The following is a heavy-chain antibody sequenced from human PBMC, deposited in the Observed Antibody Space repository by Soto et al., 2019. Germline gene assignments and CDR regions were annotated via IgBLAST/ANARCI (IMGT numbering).Heavy chain of an antibody. CDR2: ISENGVNK. J-gene: IGHJ4*02. V-gene: IGHV3-30*09. Sequence: VGSLRLSCSASGFTFTSFAIHWVRQAPGKGLEWVAVISENGVNKYSAESVRGRFVISRDNSKNTVELEMNSLRPEDTAIYFCARRLTKTVSALGYWGQGTLVTVSS. CDR3: ARRLTKTVSALGY. CDR1: GFTFTSFA. D-gene: IGHD2-8*01.